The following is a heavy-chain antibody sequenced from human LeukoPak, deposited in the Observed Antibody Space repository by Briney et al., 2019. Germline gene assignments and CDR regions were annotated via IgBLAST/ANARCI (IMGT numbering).Heavy chain of an antibody. J-gene: IGHJ5*01. CDR3: ARLWGYCSSTSCYGASYFDS. CDR2: IHYSGNT. V-gene: IGHV4-59*01. CDR1: GGSINSYY. D-gene: IGHD2-2*01. Sequence: SETLSLTCTVAGGSINSYYWSWIRQPPGKGLEWIGYIHYSGNTSYNPSLKSRDTISIDMYKKQFSLKLSSVTAADTAVYYCARLWGYCSSTSCYGASYFDSWGQGTLVTVSS.